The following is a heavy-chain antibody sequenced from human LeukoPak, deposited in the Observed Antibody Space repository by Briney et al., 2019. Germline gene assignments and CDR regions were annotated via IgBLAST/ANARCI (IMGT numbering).Heavy chain of an antibody. CDR3: ARDNWVDC. Sequence: GGSLRLSCAASGLTFSKYSMTWVRQAPGKGLEWVSFIDTSSTTMYYTDSVKGRFTISRDNAQNSLHLQMNSLKVEDTAIYYCARDNWVDCWGQGTLVTVSS. CDR1: GLTFSKYS. CDR2: IDTSSTTM. J-gene: IGHJ5*01. V-gene: IGHV3-48*04.